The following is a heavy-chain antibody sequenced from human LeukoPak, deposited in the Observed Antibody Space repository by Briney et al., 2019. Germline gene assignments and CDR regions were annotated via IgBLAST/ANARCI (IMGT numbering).Heavy chain of an antibody. CDR3: ARGPSFWSGYPPGYYYYMDV. Sequence: PSQTLSLTCTVSDGSISSGSYYWSWIRQPAGKGLEWIGRIYTSGSTNYNPSLKSRVTISVDTSKNQFSLKLSSVTAADTAVYYCARGPSFWSGYPPGYYYYMDVWGKGTTVTVSS. CDR2: IYTSGST. CDR1: DGSISSGSYY. D-gene: IGHD3-3*01. J-gene: IGHJ6*03. V-gene: IGHV4-61*02.